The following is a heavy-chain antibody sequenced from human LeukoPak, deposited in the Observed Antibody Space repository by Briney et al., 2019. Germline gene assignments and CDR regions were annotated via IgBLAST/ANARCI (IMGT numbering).Heavy chain of an antibody. D-gene: IGHD1-26*01. CDR1: GGSISSHY. V-gene: IGHV4-59*11. CDR2: IYYSGST. Sequence: KPSETLSLTCTVSGGSISSHYWSWIRPPPGKGLEWIGYIYYSGSTNYNPSLKSRVTISVDTSKNQFSLKLSSVTAADTAVYYCATDEGWELPGFAFDIWGQGTMVTVSS. J-gene: IGHJ3*02. CDR3: ATDEGWELPGFAFDI.